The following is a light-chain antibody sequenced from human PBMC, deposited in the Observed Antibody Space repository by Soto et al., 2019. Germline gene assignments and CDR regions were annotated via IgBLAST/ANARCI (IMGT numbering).Light chain of an antibody. CDR1: SSNIGAGYD. J-gene: IGLJ1*01. CDR3: QTYDSSLSGLFV. Sequence: QSVLTQPPSVSGAPGQRVTISCTGSSSNIGAGYDVHWYQQLPGTAPNLLIFGNGNRPSGVPDRFSGSKSDTSASPAITGLQAEDEADYYCQTYDSSLSGLFVFGTGTKVTVL. CDR2: GNG. V-gene: IGLV1-40*01.